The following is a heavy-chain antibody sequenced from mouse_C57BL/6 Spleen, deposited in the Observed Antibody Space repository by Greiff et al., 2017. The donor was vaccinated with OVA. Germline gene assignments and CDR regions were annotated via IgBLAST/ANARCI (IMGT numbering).Heavy chain of an antibody. J-gene: IGHJ2*01. D-gene: IGHD2-2*01. V-gene: IGHV5-17*01. CDR1: GFTFSDYG. CDR2: ISSGSSTI. Sequence: EVKLMESGGGLVKPGGSLKLSCAASGFTFSDYGMHWVRQAPEKGLEWVAYISSGSSTIYYADTVKGRFTISRDNAKNTLFLQVTSLRSEDTAMYYCAREGLRRGYCDYWGQGTTLTVSS. CDR3: AREGLRRGYCDY.